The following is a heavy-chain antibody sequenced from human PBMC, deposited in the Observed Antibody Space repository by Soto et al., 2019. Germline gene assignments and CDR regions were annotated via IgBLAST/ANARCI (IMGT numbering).Heavy chain of an antibody. D-gene: IGHD3-16*01. CDR2: IKADGSET. J-gene: IGHJ4*02. CDR1: GFSFSTYW. CDR3: AKGGHIDF. Sequence: EVQVVESGGGLVKPGGSLRLSCVASGFSFSTYWMSWVRQVPGKGLEWVANIKADGSETHYVDSVRGRFTISRDNAKTSLYLQVNSLRAEDTAVYYCAKGGHIDFCGQGTLVTVSS. V-gene: IGHV3-7*03.